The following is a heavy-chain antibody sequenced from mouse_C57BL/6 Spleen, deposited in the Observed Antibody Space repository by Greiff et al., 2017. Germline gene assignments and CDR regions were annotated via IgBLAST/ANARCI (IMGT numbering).Heavy chain of an antibody. CDR1: GFTFSSYG. CDR3: ASQSMMGTTGIFDY. CDR2: ISSGGSYT. D-gene: IGHD2-3*01. V-gene: IGHV5-6*01. J-gene: IGHJ2*01. Sequence: EVMLVESGGDLVKPGGSLKLSCAASGFTFSSYGMSWVRQTPDKRLEWVATISSGGSYTYYPDSVKGRFTISRDNAKNTLYLQMSSLKSEDTAMYYCASQSMMGTTGIFDYWGQGTTLTVSS.